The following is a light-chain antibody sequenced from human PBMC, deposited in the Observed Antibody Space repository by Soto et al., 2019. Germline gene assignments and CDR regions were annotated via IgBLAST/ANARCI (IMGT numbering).Light chain of an antibody. CDR3: QQYQSYAT. CDR1: QSVGTW. J-gene: IGKJ1*01. V-gene: IGKV1-5*01. Sequence: DIQMTQSPSTLSASVGDRVAITCRASQSVGTWLAWYQQKPGKAPKVLIYAASTLQSGVPSRFSGSGSGTDFSLTISSLQPDDFATNFCQQYQSYATFGQGTKVEIK. CDR2: AAS.